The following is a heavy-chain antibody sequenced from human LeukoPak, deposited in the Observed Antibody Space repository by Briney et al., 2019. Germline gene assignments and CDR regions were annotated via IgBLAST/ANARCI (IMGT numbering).Heavy chain of an antibody. Sequence: PGGSLRLSCAASGFTFRTYAMHWVRQAPGKGLEWVAVIWYDGSNKYYADSVKGRFTISRDNSKNTLYLQMNSLRAEDTAVYYCARGSYDSSGSLAYWGQGTLVTVSS. CDR3: ARGSYDSSGSLAY. CDR2: IWYDGSNK. J-gene: IGHJ4*02. D-gene: IGHD3-22*01. V-gene: IGHV3-33*08. CDR1: GFTFRTYA.